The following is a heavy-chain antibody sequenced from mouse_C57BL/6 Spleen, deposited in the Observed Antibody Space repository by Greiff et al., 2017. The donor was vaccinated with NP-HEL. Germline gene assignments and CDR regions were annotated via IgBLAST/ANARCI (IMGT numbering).Heavy chain of an antibody. Sequence: VQLQQSGAELVKPGASVKLSCKASGYTFTEYTIHWVKQRPGQGLEWIGWIYPRDGSTKYNEKFKGKATLTVDTSSSTAYMELHSLTSEDSAVYFCARRYDYDGRYFDYWGQGTTLTVSS. CDR3: ARRYDYDGRYFDY. D-gene: IGHD2-4*01. CDR1: GYTFTEYT. J-gene: IGHJ2*01. V-gene: IGHV1-85*01. CDR2: IYPRDGST.